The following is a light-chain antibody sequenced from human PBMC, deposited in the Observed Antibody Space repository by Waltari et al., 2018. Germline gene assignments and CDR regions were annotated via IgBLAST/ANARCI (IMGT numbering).Light chain of an antibody. Sequence: QSALTQPRPVSGPPGQSVTTSCAGTGSDVGNFNSVSWYQQHPGKAPKLVIFDVTQRPSGVPDRFSGSKSGTSATLTVSGLQAEDEADYYCCSYAGIWVFGGGTKLTVL. CDR1: GSDVGNFNS. CDR3: CSYAGIWV. V-gene: IGLV2-11*01. CDR2: DVT. J-gene: IGLJ3*02.